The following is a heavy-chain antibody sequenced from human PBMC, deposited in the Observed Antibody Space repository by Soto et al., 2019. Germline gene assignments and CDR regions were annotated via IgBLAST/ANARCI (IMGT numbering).Heavy chain of an antibody. CDR3: ASSYGNAWYTY. V-gene: IGHV4-59*01. J-gene: IGHJ4*02. CDR1: GGSISSYY. Sequence: PSETLSPTCTVSGGSISSYYWSWIRQPPGKGLEWIGYIYYSGSTNYNPSLKSRVAISVDTSKNQFSLKLSSVTAADTAVYYCASSYGNAWYTYWGQGIQVTVSS. CDR2: IYYSGST. D-gene: IGHD6-13*01.